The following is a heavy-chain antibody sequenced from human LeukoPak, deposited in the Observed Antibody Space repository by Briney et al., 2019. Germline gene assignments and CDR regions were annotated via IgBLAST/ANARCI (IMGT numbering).Heavy chain of an antibody. Sequence: GGSLRLSCAASGFTVSSNYMSWVRQAPGKGLEWVSVIYSGGSTYYADSVKGRFTISRDNSKNTLYLQMNSLGAEDTAVYYCARDIVVVVAPPEDYYYMDVWGKGTTVTVSS. CDR3: ARDIVVVVAPPEDYYYMDV. CDR1: GFTVSSNY. CDR2: IYSGGST. D-gene: IGHD2-15*01. V-gene: IGHV3-53*01. J-gene: IGHJ6*03.